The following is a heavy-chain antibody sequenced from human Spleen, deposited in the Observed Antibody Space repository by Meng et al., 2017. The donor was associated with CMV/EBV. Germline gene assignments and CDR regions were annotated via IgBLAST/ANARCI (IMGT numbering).Heavy chain of an antibody. CDR1: GDRGSSISTA. Sequence: ALSGDRGSSISTAWIWIRQSPSRGLEWLGRTYYRSKWYSDYGVSVKSRVSINPDTSKNQFSLQLNSVTPEDTAVYYCAREYSSSFDYWGQGTLVTVSS. CDR2: TYYRSKWYS. V-gene: IGHV6-1*01. J-gene: IGHJ4*02. CDR3: AREYSSSFDY. D-gene: IGHD6-13*01.